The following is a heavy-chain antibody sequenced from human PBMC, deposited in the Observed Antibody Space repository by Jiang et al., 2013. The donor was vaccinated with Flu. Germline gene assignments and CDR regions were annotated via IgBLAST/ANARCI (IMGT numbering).Heavy chain of an antibody. CDR1: GGSVNTGSYY. CDR2: IHYTGST. J-gene: IGHJ2*01. CDR3: ARTYYAGSGSVYWYFDL. D-gene: IGHD3-10*01. Sequence: SGPGLVKPSETLSLTCTVSGGSVNTGSYYWSWIRQPPGKGLEWIGYIHYTGSTNHNPSLRGRVTISADMSRNQFSLNLYSVTAADTAVYYCARTYYAGSGSVYWYFDLWGRGT. V-gene: IGHV4-61*01.